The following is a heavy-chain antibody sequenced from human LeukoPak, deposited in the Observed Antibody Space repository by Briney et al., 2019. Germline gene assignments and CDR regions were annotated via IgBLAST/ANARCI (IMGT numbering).Heavy chain of an antibody. J-gene: IGHJ4*02. CDR2: ISTNGGST. V-gene: IGHV3-23*01. CDR3: CSESGSYRVRYYFDY. D-gene: IGHD1-26*01. Sequence: TGGSLRLSCEASGFTFSSYAMSWVRQAPGKGLEWVSGISTNGGSTSYADSVKGRLTISRDNPRNMLYMEMNSLRAEDTAVYYCCSESGSYRVRYYFDYWGQGTLVTVSS. CDR1: GFTFSSYA.